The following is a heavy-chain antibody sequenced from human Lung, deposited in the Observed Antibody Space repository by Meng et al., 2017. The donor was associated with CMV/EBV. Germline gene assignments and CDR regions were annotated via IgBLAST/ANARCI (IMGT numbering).Heavy chain of an antibody. J-gene: IGHJ5*02. CDR2: INPTSGDA. V-gene: IGHV1-46*01. Sequence: QAQLVQSGSEVKKPWASVKVSCKTSGYTFTNFYIHWVRQAPGQGLEWMGIINPTSGDANYAQKFQGSVIMTRDTSTSTVYMELSTLRSGDTAVYYCARGGYCSNTNCYNWFDPWGQGTLVTVSS. CDR1: GYTFTNFY. CDR3: ARGGYCSNTNCYNWFDP. D-gene: IGHD2-2*03.